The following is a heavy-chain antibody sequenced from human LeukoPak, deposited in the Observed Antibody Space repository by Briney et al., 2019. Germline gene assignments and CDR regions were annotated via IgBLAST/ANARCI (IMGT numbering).Heavy chain of an antibody. CDR2: IRYDGSNK. J-gene: IGHJ4*02. CDR1: GFTFSSYG. CDR3: AKDLALYYYDSSGYSGGYDY. Sequence: PGGSLRLSCAASGFTFSSYGMHWVRQAPGKGLEWVAFIRYDGSNKYYADSVKGRFTISRDNSKNTLYLQMNSLRAEDTAVYYCAKDLALYYYDSSGYSGGYDYWGQGTLVTVSS. V-gene: IGHV3-30*02. D-gene: IGHD3-22*01.